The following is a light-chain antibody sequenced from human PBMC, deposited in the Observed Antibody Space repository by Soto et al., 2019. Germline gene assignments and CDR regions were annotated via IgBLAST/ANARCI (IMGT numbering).Light chain of an antibody. CDR1: SSDVGGYNF. CDR3: HSYDSSLSGSV. Sequence: QSALTQPPSASGSPGQSVTISCTGTSSDVGGYNFVSWFQQYPGKAPKLLIYGDNNRPSGVPDRFSGSKSGTSASLAITGLQAEDEADYYCHSYDSSLSGSVFGGGTKLTVL. CDR2: GDN. V-gene: IGLV2-8*01. J-gene: IGLJ3*02.